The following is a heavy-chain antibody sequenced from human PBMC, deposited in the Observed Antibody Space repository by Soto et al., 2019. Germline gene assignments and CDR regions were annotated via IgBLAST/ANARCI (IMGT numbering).Heavy chain of an antibody. J-gene: IGHJ5*02. CDR1: HGSITSYY. V-gene: IGHV4-59*08. CDR2: THYSGTT. Sequence: QVQLQESGPGLVKPSETLSLTCTVSHGSITSYYWSWIRQPPGKGLEWIGYTHYSGTTNYSPSLNSRVTMSVDTSKNEFSLKVPSVTATDTAMYYCASHDHGGNFDHWGQGTLVTVSS. CDR3: ASHDHGGNFDH. D-gene: IGHD4-17*01.